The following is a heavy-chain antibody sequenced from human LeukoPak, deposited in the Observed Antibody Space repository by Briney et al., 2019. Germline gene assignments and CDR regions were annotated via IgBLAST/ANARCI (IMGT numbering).Heavy chain of an antibody. CDR1: GYTFINYY. D-gene: IGHD4-23*01. J-gene: IGHJ4*02. CDR2: INLSGDSV. Sequence: GASVKVSCKASGYTFINYYIHWVRQAPGQGLEWMGRINLSGDSVIYAQKSQGRVTMTWDTSTSIVYLELSSLRSEDTAVYYCTRTMADGGTNYWGQGTLVTVSS. V-gene: IGHV1-46*01. CDR3: TRTMADGGTNY.